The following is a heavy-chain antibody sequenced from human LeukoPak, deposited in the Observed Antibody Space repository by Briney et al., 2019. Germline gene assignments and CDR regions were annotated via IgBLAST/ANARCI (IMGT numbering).Heavy chain of an antibody. V-gene: IGHV4-34*01. D-gene: IGHD3-22*01. J-gene: IGHJ4*02. CDR1: GGSFSGYY. CDR3: ASAGLLERHLFVDFDY. Sequence: SETLSLTCAVYGGSFSGYYWSWIRQPPGKGLEWIGEINHSGSTNYNPSLKSRVTISVDTSKNQFSLKLSSVTAADTAVYYCASAGLLERHLFVDFDYWGQGTLVTVSS. CDR2: INHSGST.